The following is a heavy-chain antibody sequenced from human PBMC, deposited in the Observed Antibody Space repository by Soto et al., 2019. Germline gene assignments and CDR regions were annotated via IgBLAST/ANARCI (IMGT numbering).Heavy chain of an antibody. CDR2: ISYDGSNK. CDR3: ARGTGSWNFDY. Sequence: GGSLRLSCVASGLTLRSYAMNWVRQAPGKGLEWVAVISYDGSNKYYADSVKGRFTISRDNSKNTLYLQLNSLRAEDTAVYYCARGTGSWNFDYWGQGTQVTVS. D-gene: IGHD1-26*01. V-gene: IGHV3-30-3*01. CDR1: GLTLRSYA. J-gene: IGHJ4*02.